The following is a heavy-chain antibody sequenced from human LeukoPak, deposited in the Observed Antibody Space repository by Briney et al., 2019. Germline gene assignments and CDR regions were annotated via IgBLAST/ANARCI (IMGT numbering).Heavy chain of an antibody. CDR2: IADDGKDK. CDR3: GIYCCCTSTNSGYAFDV. V-gene: IGHV3-30*07. J-gene: IGHJ3*01. Sequence: GRSLRLSCAASGFTFSTYPIHWVRQAPGKGLEWVAVIADDGKDKHYVESVKGRFTISRDNSKNTLYLQMNSLRAGDTVFYYWGIYCCCTSTNSGYAFDVWGQGTMVTVSS. D-gene: IGHD2-2*01. CDR1: GFTFSTYP.